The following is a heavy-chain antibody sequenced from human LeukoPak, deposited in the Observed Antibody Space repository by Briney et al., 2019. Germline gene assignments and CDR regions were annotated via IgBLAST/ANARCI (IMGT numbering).Heavy chain of an antibody. Sequence: GGSLRLSCSASGFTFCSYWMSWVRQTPEKGLEWVSNIKQDGSEKVYVDSVKGRFTISRDNAKSSLYLQMSGLRAEDTAVYYCARDPYSSSWSYGMDVWGQGTTVTVSS. D-gene: IGHD6-13*01. CDR3: ARDPYSSSWSYGMDV. J-gene: IGHJ6*02. CDR1: GFTFCSYW. V-gene: IGHV3-7*05. CDR2: IKQDGSEK.